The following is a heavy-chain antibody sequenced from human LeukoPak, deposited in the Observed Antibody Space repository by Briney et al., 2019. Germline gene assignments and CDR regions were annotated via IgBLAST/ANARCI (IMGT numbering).Heavy chain of an antibody. CDR1: GYTFRSYG. D-gene: IGHD2-15*01. J-gene: IGHJ4*01. V-gene: IGHV3-33*01. CDR2: IWHDGSKE. Sequence: GGSLRLTCGGSGYTFRSYGMHWVRQAPGKGLEWVAVIWHDGSKEYYPDSVKGRFTISRDDSKSTLYLQMNSLRDEDTAVYYCARDPCSDRACPPWDWGQGTQVIVSS. CDR3: ARDPCSDRACPPWD.